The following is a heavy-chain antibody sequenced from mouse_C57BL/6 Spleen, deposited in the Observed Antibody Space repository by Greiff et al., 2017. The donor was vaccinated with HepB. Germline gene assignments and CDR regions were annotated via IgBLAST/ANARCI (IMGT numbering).Heavy chain of an antibody. CDR2: INYDGSST. CDR1: GFTFSDYY. V-gene: IGHV5-16*01. CDR3: ARGSPWFAY. Sequence: EVMLVESEGGLVQPGSSMKLSCTASGFTFSDYYMAWVRQVPEKGLEWVANINYDGSSTYYLDSLKSRFNISRDNAKNILYLQMSSLKSEDTATYYCARGSPWFAYWGQGTLVTVSA. J-gene: IGHJ3*01.